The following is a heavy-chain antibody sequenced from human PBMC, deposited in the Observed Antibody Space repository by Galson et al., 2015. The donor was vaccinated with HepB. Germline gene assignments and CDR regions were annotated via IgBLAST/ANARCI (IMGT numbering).Heavy chain of an antibody. J-gene: IGHJ4*02. D-gene: IGHD2-15*01. V-gene: IGHV3-53*01. CDR3: AGSYCTGGSCYFDD. CDR1: GFPVTDNY. Sequence: SLRLSCAVSGFPVTDNYMSWVRQAPGKGLEWLSVIYNDGTNEYAESLKGRFTISRYNSKNTVFLQLNSLRVEDTAVYYCAGSYCTGGSCYFDDWGQGTLLTVSS. CDR2: IYNDGTN.